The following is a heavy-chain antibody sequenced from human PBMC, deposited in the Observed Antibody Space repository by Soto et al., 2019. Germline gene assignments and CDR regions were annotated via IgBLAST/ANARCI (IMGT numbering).Heavy chain of an antibody. Sequence: ASVKVSCKASGYTFTGYYMHWVRQAPGQGLEWMGWINPNSGGTNYAQKFQGWVTMTMDTSISTAYMELSRLRSDDTAVYYCARDYRGYYYYYGMDVWGQGTTVTVSS. CDR2: INPNSGGT. J-gene: IGHJ6*02. V-gene: IGHV1-2*04. D-gene: IGHD3-10*01. CDR3: ARDYRGYYYYYGMDV. CDR1: GYTFTGYY.